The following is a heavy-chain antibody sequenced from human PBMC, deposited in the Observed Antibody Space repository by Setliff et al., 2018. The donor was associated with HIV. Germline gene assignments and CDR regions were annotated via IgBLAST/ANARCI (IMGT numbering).Heavy chain of an antibody. V-gene: IGHV4-59*11. Sequence: SETLSLTCLVSGDSMIPHYWSWIRQPPGRGLEWIGYISNYGSPSYSPSLESRVTILLDTSKNQFSLKLTSVTAADTAVYYCARGPTRFYFDYWGQGTLVTVSS. CDR3: ARGPTRFYFDY. J-gene: IGHJ4*02. D-gene: IGHD1-1*01. CDR1: GDSMIPHY. CDR2: ISNYGSP.